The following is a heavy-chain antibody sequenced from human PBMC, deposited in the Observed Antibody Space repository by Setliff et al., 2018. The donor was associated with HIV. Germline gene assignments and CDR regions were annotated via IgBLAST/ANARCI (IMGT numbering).Heavy chain of an antibody. Sequence: ASVKVSCKASGYTFSSYDINWVRQATGQGLEWMGWMNPKSGHTGYAQKFQGRATMTRNTSISTAYMELSSLRSEDTAVYYCAREGYNFWSGFHHWGQGTLVTV. CDR2: MNPKSGHT. J-gene: IGHJ4*02. CDR3: AREGYNFWSGFHH. CDR1: GYTFSSYD. D-gene: IGHD3-3*01. V-gene: IGHV1-8*02.